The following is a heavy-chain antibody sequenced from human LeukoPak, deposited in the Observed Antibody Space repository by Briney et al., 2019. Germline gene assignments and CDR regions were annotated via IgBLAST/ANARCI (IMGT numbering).Heavy chain of an antibody. CDR2: INSDGSTT. CDR3: AGVIYYTSDAFDI. CDR1: GFTFSSYW. Sequence: PGGSLRLSCAASGFTFSSYWMHWGRQAPGKGPVWVSRINSDGSTTNYADSVKGRFTISRDNAKNTLYLQMNSLRVEDTAVYYCAGVIYYTSDAFDIWGQGTMVTVSS. J-gene: IGHJ3*02. V-gene: IGHV3-74*01. D-gene: IGHD3-22*01.